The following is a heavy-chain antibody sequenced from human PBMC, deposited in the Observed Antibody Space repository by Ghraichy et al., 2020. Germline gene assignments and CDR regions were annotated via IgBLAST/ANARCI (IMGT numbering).Heavy chain of an antibody. Sequence: LSLTCAASGFTFSSSGMHWVRQAPGKGLEWVAVISYDGSYKYYADSVKGRFTISRDSSKNTLYLHMNSLRGEDTAVYYCAKGGYDFWSGYLNNYYYYYGMDVWGQGTTVTVSS. V-gene: IGHV3-30*18. D-gene: IGHD3-3*01. J-gene: IGHJ6*02. CDR1: GFTFSSSG. CDR2: ISYDGSYK. CDR3: AKGGYDFWSGYLNNYYYYYGMDV.